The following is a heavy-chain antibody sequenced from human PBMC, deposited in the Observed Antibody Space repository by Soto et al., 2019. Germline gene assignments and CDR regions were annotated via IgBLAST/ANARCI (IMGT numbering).Heavy chain of an antibody. Sequence: GGSLRLSCAASGFTFSSYAMSWVRQAPGKGLEWVSAISGSGGSTYYADSVKGRFTISRDNSKNTLYLQMNSLRAEDTAVYYCAKDGYCTNGVCSKILYYYYYYGMDVWGQGTTVTVSS. D-gene: IGHD2-8*01. CDR3: AKDGYCTNGVCSKILYYYYYYGMDV. J-gene: IGHJ6*02. CDR1: GFTFSSYA. V-gene: IGHV3-23*01. CDR2: ISGSGGST.